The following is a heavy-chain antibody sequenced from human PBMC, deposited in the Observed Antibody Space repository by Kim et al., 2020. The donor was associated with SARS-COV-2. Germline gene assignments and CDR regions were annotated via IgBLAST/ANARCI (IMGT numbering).Heavy chain of an antibody. V-gene: IGHV3-33*01. J-gene: IGHJ4*02. CDR2: IWYDGSNK. D-gene: IGHD6-13*01. CDR3: ARASYSSSWYDYFDY. CDR1: GFTFSSYG. Sequence: GGSLRLSCAASGFTFSSYGMHWVRQAPGKGLEWVAVIWYDGSNKYYADSVKGRFTISRDNSKNTLYLQMNSLRAEDTAVYYCARASYSSSWYDYFDYWGQGTLVTVSS.